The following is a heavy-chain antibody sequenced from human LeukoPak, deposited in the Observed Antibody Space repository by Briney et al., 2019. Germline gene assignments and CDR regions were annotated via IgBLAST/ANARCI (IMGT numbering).Heavy chain of an antibody. CDR2: INSDGSTT. V-gene: IGHV3-74*01. Sequence: PGGSLRLSCAASGFTLSRYWMHWVRQAPGKGPVWVSRINSDGSTTNYADSVKGRFTTSKDTAKNTLYLQMNSLRADDTAVYYCARDGGTGTTDYWGQGTLVAVSS. CDR1: GFTLSRYW. D-gene: IGHD1-1*01. J-gene: IGHJ4*02. CDR3: ARDGGTGTTDY.